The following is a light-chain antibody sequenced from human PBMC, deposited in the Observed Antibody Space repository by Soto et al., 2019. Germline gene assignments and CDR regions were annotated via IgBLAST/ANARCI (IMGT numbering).Light chain of an antibody. CDR1: ESVTNY. J-gene: IGKJ4*01. Sequence: EIVLTPSPATLSLSPGERGTLSCRASESVTNYLAWYQQKPGQAPRLLIYGVSTRAAGISDRFSGSGSGTDLTLTISRLEPEDFAVYHCQQYGRSPLTFGGGTKVDIK. CDR2: GVS. V-gene: IGKV3-20*01. CDR3: QQYGRSPLT.